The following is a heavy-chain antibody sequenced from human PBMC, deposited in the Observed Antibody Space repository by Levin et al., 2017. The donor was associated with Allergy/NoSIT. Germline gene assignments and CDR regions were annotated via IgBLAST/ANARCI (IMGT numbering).Heavy chain of an antibody. D-gene: IGHD2-2*01. CDR1: GFTLSNYA. V-gene: IGHV3-23*01. J-gene: IGHJ4*02. Sequence: GGSLRLSCAASGFTLSNYAMSWVRQAPGKGLEWVSGISGSGGNTYYADSVKDRFTISRDNSKNTLYLQMNSLRAEDTAVYYCAKDTCSTTSCSPDYWGQGTLVTVSS. CDR2: ISGSGGNT. CDR3: AKDTCSTTSCSPDY.